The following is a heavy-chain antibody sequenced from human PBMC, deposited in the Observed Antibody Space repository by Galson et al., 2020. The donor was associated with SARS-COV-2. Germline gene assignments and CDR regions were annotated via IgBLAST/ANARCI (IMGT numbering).Heavy chain of an antibody. CDR2: ISSGGLGT. CDR1: GFTFSSCA. V-gene: IGHV3-23*01. CDR3: ARQPLTIRYFDI. J-gene: IGHJ3*02. Sequence: GGSLRLSCVATGFTFSSCAMTWVRQAPGQGLEWVSTISSGGLGTYYADSVKGRFTVSRDNSKNTLFLQMNNLRADDTAVYYCARQPLTIRYFDIWGQGTTVTVSS. D-gene: IGHD3-3*01.